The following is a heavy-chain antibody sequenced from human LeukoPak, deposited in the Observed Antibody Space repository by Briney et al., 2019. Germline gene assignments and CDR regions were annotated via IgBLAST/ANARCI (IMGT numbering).Heavy chain of an antibody. CDR3: ARRVGATYRPYYYYMDV. J-gene: IGHJ6*03. D-gene: IGHD1-26*01. V-gene: IGHV5-51*01. CDR2: IYPGDSDT. Sequence: GESLKISRKGSGYSFTSYWIGWVRQMPGKGLEWMGIIYPGDSDTRYSPSFQGQVTISADKSISTAYLQWSSLKASDTAMYYCARRVGATYRPYYYYMDVWGKGTTVTVSS. CDR1: GYSFTSYW.